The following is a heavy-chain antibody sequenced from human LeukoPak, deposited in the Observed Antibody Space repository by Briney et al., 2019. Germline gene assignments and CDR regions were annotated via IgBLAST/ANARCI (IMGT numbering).Heavy chain of an antibody. CDR2: ISSSSRYI. V-gene: IGHV3-21*01. Sequence: GGSLRLSCAASGFTFRSYSMNGVRDAPGEELEWGSSISSSSRYIDYADSMKGRVTIFRGNVKKSLYLQMNSLRAEDTVVYYCARVYLNYEFCSGYYTGANYMDVWGKGTTVTVSS. J-gene: IGHJ6*03. D-gene: IGHD3-3*01. CDR1: GFTFRSYS. CDR3: ARVYLNYEFCSGYYTGANYMDV.